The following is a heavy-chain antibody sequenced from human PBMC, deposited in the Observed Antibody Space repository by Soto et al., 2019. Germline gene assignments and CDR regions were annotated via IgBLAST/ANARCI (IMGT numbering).Heavy chain of an antibody. J-gene: IGHJ6*03. CDR2: IGTAGDT. Sequence: EVQLVESGGGLVQPGGSLRLSCAASGFTFSSYDMHWVRQATGKGLEWVSAIGTAGDTYYPGSVKGRFTISRENAKNSLYLQMHSLRAGDTAVYYCARGAIFGVAPMDVWGKGTTVTVSS. CDR1: GFTFSSYD. V-gene: IGHV3-13*01. D-gene: IGHD3-3*01. CDR3: ARGAIFGVAPMDV.